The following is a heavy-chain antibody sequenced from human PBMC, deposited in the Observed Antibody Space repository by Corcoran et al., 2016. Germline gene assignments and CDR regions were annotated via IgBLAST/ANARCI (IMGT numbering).Heavy chain of an antibody. CDR3: TTDADDDFWSGPIGY. D-gene: IGHD3-3*01. Sequence: EVQLVESGGGLVKPGGSLRLSCAASGFTFSNAWMNWVRQAPGKGLEWVGRIKSKTDGGTTDYAAPVKGRFTISRDDSKNTLSLQRNSLKTEDTAVYYCTTDADDDFWSGPIGYWGQGTLVTVSS. V-gene: IGHV3-15*07. CDR2: IKSKTDGGTT. J-gene: IGHJ4*02. CDR1: GFTFSNAW.